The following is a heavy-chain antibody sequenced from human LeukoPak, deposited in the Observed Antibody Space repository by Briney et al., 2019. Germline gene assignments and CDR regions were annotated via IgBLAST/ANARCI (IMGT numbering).Heavy chain of an antibody. J-gene: IGHJ4*02. V-gene: IGHV6-1*01. CDR3: ARDYFDETIDY. CDR1: GDSVSSNGAA. CDR2: TYYRSRWYN. Sequence: SQTLSLTCAISGDSVSSNGAAWHWIRQSPSRGLEWLGRTYYRSRWYNDYAESVNSRITIKPDTSKNQFSLQLRSVTSEDTAVYYCARDYFDETIDYWGQGTLVTVSS. D-gene: IGHD3-22*01.